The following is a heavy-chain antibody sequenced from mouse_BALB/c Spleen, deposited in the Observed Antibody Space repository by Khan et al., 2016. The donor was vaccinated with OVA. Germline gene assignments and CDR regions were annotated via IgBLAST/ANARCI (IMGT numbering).Heavy chain of an antibody. CDR1: GYTFTNYG. V-gene: IGHV9-3-1*01. D-gene: IGHD2-14*01. Sequence: QIQLVQSGPELKKPGETVKISCKASGYTFTNYGMNWVKQAPGKGLKWMGWINTYTGEPTYADDFKGRFAFSLETSASTAYLQINNLKNEDTSTYFGARLGYNGTMDYWGQGTSVTVSS. CDR3: ARLGYNGTMDY. J-gene: IGHJ4*01. CDR2: INTYTGEP.